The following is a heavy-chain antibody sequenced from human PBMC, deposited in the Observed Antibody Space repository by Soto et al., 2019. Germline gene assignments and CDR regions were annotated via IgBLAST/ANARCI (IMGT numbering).Heavy chain of an antibody. V-gene: IGHV3-74*01. Sequence: EVQLVESGGGSVQPGGSLRLSCAASGFTFSSYWMHWVRQAPGKGLVWVSRINGDGSSTSYADSVKGRFTISRDNAKNTLYLQMNRLRAEDTAVYYCARVRWELGNWFDPWGQGTLVTVSS. D-gene: IGHD1-26*01. CDR3: ARVRWELGNWFDP. CDR1: GFTFSSYW. J-gene: IGHJ5*02. CDR2: INGDGSST.